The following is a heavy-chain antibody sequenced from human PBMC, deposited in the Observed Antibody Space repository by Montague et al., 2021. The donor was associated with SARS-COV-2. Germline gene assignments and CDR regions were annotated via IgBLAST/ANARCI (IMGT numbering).Heavy chain of an antibody. J-gene: IGHJ4*02. V-gene: IGHV4-39*01. CDR2: IYYSGSI. Sequence: SETLSLTCTVSGGSISSSSYYWGWIRQPPGKGLEWIGSIYYSGSIYYNPSLKSRVTISVDTSKNQFSLKLSSVTAADTAVYYCARQSPVTMIVVVISGRFDYWGQGTLVTVSS. D-gene: IGHD3-22*01. CDR3: ARQSPVTMIVVVISGRFDY. CDR1: GGSISSSSYY.